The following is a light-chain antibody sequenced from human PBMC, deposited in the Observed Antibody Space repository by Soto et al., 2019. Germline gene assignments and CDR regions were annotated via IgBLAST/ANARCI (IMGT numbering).Light chain of an antibody. CDR2: AAS. J-gene: IGKJ4*01. CDR3: KQTRSYPAT. V-gene: IGKV1-12*01. Sequence: GDRGTITCRASQDIDSWLAWYQQKPGKAPKLLIYAASSLQSGVPSRFSGSGSATDFTFTISSLQPEDFATYYCKQTRSYPATFGGGTKVDIK. CDR1: QDIDSW.